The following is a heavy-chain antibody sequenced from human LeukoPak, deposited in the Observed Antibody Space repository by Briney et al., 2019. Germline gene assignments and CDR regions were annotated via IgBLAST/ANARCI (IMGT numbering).Heavy chain of an antibody. Sequence: SETLSLTCTVSGYSISSGYYWGWIRQPPGKGLEWIGSIYYSGSTYYNPSLKSRVTISVDTSKNQFSLKLSSVTAADTAVYYCARVHGIAVAGTPLGAFDIWGQGTMVTVSS. D-gene: IGHD6-19*01. CDR1: GYSISSGYY. J-gene: IGHJ3*02. CDR3: ARVHGIAVAGTPLGAFDI. CDR2: IYYSGST. V-gene: IGHV4-38-2*02.